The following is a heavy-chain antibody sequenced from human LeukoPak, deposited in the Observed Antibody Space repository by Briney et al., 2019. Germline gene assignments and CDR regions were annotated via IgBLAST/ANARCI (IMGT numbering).Heavy chain of an antibody. V-gene: IGHV3-74*03. CDR3: ARGIYGDPVAFDS. CDR2: LKSDGSTA. CDR1: GLTFSSFN. J-gene: IGHJ4*02. D-gene: IGHD4-17*01. Sequence: GGSLRLSCAASGLTFSSFNMHWVRQAPGKGLVWVSRLKSDGSTAMYADSVQGRFTISRGNARNTVHLPMSSLTVEDTGVYYCARGIYGDPVAFDSWGQGALVTVSS.